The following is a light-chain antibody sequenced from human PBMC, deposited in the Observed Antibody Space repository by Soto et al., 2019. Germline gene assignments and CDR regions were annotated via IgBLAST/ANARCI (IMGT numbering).Light chain of an antibody. CDR3: SSYRSSSTLV. CDR1: SSDVGGTYSY. CDR2: DVS. Sequence: QLVLTQPASVSGSPGQSITISCTGTSSDVGGTYSYVSWYQHHPGKVPKLMIFDVSNRPSGVSNRFSGSKSGNTASLTISGLQAEDEADYYCSSYRSSSTLVFGGGTKVTVL. V-gene: IGLV2-14*03. J-gene: IGLJ2*01.